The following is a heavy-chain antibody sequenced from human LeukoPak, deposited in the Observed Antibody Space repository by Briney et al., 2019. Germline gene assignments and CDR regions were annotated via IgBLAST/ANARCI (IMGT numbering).Heavy chain of an antibody. Sequence: SETLSLTCAISGGSISSGGYSWNWIRQPPGKGLEWIGYIYHSGSTYYNPSLKSRVTISLDRSKNQFSLKLSSVTAADTAVYYCTRVVSGDCSSTTCYGAPRDAFDFWGQGTMVTVSA. V-gene: IGHV4-30-2*01. CDR1: GGSISSGGYS. D-gene: IGHD2-2*01. CDR3: TRVVSGDCSSTTCYGAPRDAFDF. J-gene: IGHJ3*01. CDR2: IYHSGST.